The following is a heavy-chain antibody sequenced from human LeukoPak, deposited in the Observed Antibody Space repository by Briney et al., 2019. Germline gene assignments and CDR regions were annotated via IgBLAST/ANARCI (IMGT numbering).Heavy chain of an antibody. D-gene: IGHD6-13*01. J-gene: IGHJ4*02. Sequence: PGRSLRLSCAASGFTFDDYAMHWVRQAPGKGLEWVSGISWNSGSIGYADSVKGRFTISRDNAKNSLYLQMNSLRAEDTALYYCAKERAAAYFDYWGQGTPVTVSS. CDR2: ISWNSGSI. CDR1: GFTFDDYA. V-gene: IGHV3-9*01. CDR3: AKERAAAYFDY.